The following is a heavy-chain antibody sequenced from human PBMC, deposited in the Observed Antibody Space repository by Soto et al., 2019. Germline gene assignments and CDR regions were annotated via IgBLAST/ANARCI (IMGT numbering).Heavy chain of an antibody. V-gene: IGHV1-69*01. Sequence: QVQLVQSGAEVKKPGSSVKVSCKASGGTFSSYAISWVRQAPGQGLEWMGGIIPIFGTANYAQKFQGRVTITAEESTSTASRDLSSLRSEVSAVYSCARGELRKCGGFGERASVDYWGKGTLVTVSS. CDR3: ARGELRKCGGFGERASVDY. CDR1: GGTFSSYA. J-gene: IGHJ4*02. CDR2: IIPIFGTA. D-gene: IGHD3-10*01.